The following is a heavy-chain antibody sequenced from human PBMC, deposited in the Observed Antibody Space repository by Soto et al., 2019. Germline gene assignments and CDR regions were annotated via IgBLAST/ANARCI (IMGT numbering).Heavy chain of an antibody. CDR3: ARPEPYYDILTGYAFDY. D-gene: IGHD3-9*01. CDR1: GGSISSGGYS. CDR2: IYHSGST. V-gene: IGHV4-30-2*03. Sequence: PSETLSLTCAVSGGSISSGGYSWSWIRQPPGKGLEWIGYIYHSGSTYYNPSLKSRVTISVDTSKNQFSLKLSSVTAADTAVYYCARPEPYYDILTGYAFDYWGQGTLVTVSS. J-gene: IGHJ4*02.